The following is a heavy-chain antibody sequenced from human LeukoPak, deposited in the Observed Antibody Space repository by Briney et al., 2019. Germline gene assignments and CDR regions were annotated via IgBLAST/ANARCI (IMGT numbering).Heavy chain of an antibody. CDR1: GYTFTGYY. J-gene: IGHJ4*02. Sequence: GASVKVSCKASGYTFTGYYMHWVRQAPGQGLEWMGWINPNSGGTNYAQKFQGRVTMTRDTSISTAYMELSRLRSDDTAVYYCARGPLARGYSSSWGFDYWGQGTLVTVSS. D-gene: IGHD6-13*01. CDR2: INPNSGGT. CDR3: ARGPLARGYSSSWGFDY. V-gene: IGHV1-2*02.